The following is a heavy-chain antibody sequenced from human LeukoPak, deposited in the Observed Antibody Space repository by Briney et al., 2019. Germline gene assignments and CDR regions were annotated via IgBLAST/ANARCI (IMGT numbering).Heavy chain of an antibody. D-gene: IGHD6-13*01. V-gene: IGHV1-18*01. Sequence: ASVKVSCKASGYTFTSCAISWVRQAPGQGLEWMGRISTYNANTNYAQNLQGRVTMTTDTYTSTAYMELRSLRSDDTAVYYCARDKAAAGSYDYWGQGTLVTVSS. CDR1: GYTFTSCA. CDR2: ISTYNANT. J-gene: IGHJ4*02. CDR3: ARDKAAAGSYDY.